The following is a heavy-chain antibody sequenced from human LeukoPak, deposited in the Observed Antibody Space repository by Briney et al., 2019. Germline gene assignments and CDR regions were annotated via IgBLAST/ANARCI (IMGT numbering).Heavy chain of an antibody. D-gene: IGHD1-1*01. J-gene: IGHJ4*02. CDR2: INAGNGDI. V-gene: IGHV1-3*01. CDR1: GYTFSSYV. Sequence: ASVKVSCKASGYTFSSYVIHWLRRAPGQRLEWMGWINAGNGDIKYSQKFQGRVSIARDTSANTAYMELSSLRSEDTAIYYCAKDRGGTGDFDYWGQGTLVTVSS. CDR3: AKDRGGTGDFDY.